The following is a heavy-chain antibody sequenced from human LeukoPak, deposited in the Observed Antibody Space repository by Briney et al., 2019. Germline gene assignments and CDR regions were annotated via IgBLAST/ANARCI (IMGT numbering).Heavy chain of an antibody. CDR3: ASSGYYIPFGGY. J-gene: IGHJ4*02. CDR2: ISDDGSNK. V-gene: IGHV3-30*03. Sequence: PGGSLRLSCAASGFTFSSYGMHWVRQAPGKGLEWVAVISDDGSNKYYADSVKGRFTISRDNSENTLYLQMNSLRAEDTAVYYCASSGYYIPFGGYWGQGTLVTVSS. D-gene: IGHD3-3*01. CDR1: GFTFSSYG.